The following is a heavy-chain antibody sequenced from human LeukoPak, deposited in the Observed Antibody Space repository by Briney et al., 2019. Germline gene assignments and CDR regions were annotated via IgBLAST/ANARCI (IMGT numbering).Heavy chain of an antibody. D-gene: IGHD3-10*01. Sequence: PSETLSLTCTVSGGSISSYYWSWIRQPPGKGLEWIGHIYYSGSTYYNPSLKSRVTISVDTSKNQFSLKLSSVTAADTAVYYCARARWFGEFYWGQGTLVTVSS. CDR1: GGSISSYY. V-gene: IGHV4-59*06. J-gene: IGHJ4*02. CDR3: ARARWFGEFY. CDR2: IYYSGST.